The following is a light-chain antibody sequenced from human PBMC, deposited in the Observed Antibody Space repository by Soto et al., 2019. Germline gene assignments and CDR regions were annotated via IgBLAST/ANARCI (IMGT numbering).Light chain of an antibody. J-gene: IGLJ3*02. CDR1: RSNIGTSY. Sequence: QSVLTQPPSVSAAPGQKVTISCSGSRSNIGTSYVSWYQQLPGTAPKLLIFDNHQRSSGIPDRFSGSKSGTSATLAITGLQTGDEADYHCATWDSGLNAVVFGGGTKVTVL. V-gene: IGLV1-51*01. CDR2: DNH. CDR3: ATWDSGLNAVV.